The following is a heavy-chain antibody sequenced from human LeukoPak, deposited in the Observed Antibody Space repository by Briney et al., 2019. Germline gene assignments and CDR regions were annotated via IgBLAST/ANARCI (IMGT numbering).Heavy chain of an antibody. D-gene: IGHD3-10*01. J-gene: IGHJ4*02. CDR1: GFTFSSYG. Sequence: GGSLRLSCAASGFTFSSYGMHWVRQAPGKGLEWVAVISYDGSNKYYADSVKGRFTISRDNSKNTLYLQMNSLRAEDTAVYHCAKHYYGSGSYYREETDYWGQGTLVTVSS. CDR2: ISYDGSNK. V-gene: IGHV3-30*18. CDR3: AKHYYGSGSYYREETDY.